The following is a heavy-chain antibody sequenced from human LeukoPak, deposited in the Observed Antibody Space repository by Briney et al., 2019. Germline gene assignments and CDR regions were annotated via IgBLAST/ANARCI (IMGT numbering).Heavy chain of an antibody. CDR1: GGSISTYS. D-gene: IGHD6-25*01. CDR2: FYDSGST. V-gene: IGHV4-59*12. Sequence: SETLSLTCTVSGGSISTYSWSWIRQPPGKGLEWIGSFYDSGSTYYNPSLKSRATISVDTSKNHFSLKLTSVTAAGTAVYYCVIFVGFWGRGILVTVSS. CDR3: VIFVGF. J-gene: IGHJ4*02.